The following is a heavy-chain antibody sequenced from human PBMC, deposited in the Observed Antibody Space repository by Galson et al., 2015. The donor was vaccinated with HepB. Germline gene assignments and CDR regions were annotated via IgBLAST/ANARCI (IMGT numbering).Heavy chain of an antibody. CDR1: GSIFTNYW. CDR2: INPGDSDI. D-gene: IGHD4-11*01. J-gene: IGHJ4*02. V-gene: IGHV5-51*03. Sequence: QSGAEVKKPGESLKISCKGSGSIFTNYWIGWVRQMPGKGLEWMGIINPGDSDIRYSPSFKGQVTISVDKSMSTAYLHWNSLKASDTAMYYCARYCRSGDYRGDYRGQGTTVNVAS. CDR3: ARYCRSGDYRGDY.